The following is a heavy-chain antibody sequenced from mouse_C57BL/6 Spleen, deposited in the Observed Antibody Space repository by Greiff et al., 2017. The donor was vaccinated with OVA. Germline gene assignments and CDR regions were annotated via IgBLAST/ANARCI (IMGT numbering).Heavy chain of an antibody. D-gene: IGHD2-4*01. CDR1: GFTFSDAW. V-gene: IGHV6-6*01. Sequence: EVQVVESGGGLVQPGGSMKLSCAASGFTFSDAWMDWVRQSPGKGLEWVAEIRHKANNPATYYAESVKGRFTISRDESKSSVYLQMNSLRAEDTGIYYCTPIYYDYDAWFAYWGQGTLVTVSA. CDR2: IRHKANNPAT. J-gene: IGHJ3*01. CDR3: TPIYYDYDAWFAY.